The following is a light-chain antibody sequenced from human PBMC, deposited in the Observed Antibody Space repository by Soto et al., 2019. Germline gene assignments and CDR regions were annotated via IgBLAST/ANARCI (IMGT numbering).Light chain of an antibody. CDR2: DVS. J-gene: IGLJ1*01. CDR3: SSYISSSTLEV. CDR1: SSDVGGYNY. Sequence: QSVLTQPASVSGSPGQSITSSCTGTSSDVGGYNYVSWYQQHPGKAPKLMIYDVSNRPSGVSNRFSGSKSGNTASLTISGLQAEDEADYYCSSYISSSTLEVFGTGTKVTVL. V-gene: IGLV2-14*01.